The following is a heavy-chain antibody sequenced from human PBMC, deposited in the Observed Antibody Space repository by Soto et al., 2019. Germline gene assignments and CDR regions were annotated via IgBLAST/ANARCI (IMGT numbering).Heavy chain of an antibody. CDR1: GGTFTSQT. J-gene: IGHJ4*02. CDR2: ILPILGIA. D-gene: IGHD6-19*01. V-gene: IGHV1-69*02. CDR3: ARGPYGSGCDYYFDY. Sequence: QVQLVQSGAEVKKPGSSVKVSCKASGGTFTSQTITWVRQAPGQGLEWMGRILPILGIANYAQKFQGRVTIIADTSTSTAYMELNSLRSEDRAVYYCARGPYGSGCDYYFDYWGQGTLVSVSS.